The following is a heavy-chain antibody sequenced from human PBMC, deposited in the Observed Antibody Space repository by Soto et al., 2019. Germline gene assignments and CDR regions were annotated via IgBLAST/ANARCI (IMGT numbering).Heavy chain of an antibody. J-gene: IGHJ4*02. CDR3: ANALGLYYFDY. CDR1: GYTFTSYA. CDR2: INAGNGNT. Sequence: KASGYTFTSYAMHWVRQAPGQRLEWMGWINAGNGNTKYSQKFQGRVTITRDTSASTAYMELSSLRSEDTAVYYCANALGLYYFDYWGQGTLVTVSS. V-gene: IGHV1-3*01. D-gene: IGHD3-16*01.